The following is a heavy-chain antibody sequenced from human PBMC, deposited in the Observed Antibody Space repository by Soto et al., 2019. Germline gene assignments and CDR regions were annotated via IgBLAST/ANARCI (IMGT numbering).Heavy chain of an antibody. CDR1: GYPFTSYH. CDR3: ARGRFISKGYDSGWYIAH. D-gene: IGHD6-19*01. V-gene: IGHV1-8*01. CDR2: MNPDSGST. Sequence: ASVKVSCKPSGYPFTSYHVNWVRQAPGQGLEWMGWMNPDSGSTDYALKFQDRLTMTRNTSMSTAYLELRSLTSEDTASYYCARGRFISKGYDSGWYIAHWGQGTQVTVSS. J-gene: IGHJ5*02.